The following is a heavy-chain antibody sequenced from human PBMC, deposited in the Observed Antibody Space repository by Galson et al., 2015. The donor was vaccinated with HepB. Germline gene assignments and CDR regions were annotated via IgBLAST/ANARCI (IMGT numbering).Heavy chain of an antibody. Sequence: SLRLSCAASGFTLSTYWMSWVRQAPGKGLEWVANIKQDGSDKYYVDSVRGRFIISRDNVKNLVYLHMDSLRIEDTAVYYCARGVGWGRFDLWGQGTLAIVSS. CDR2: IKQDGSDK. CDR1: GFTLSTYW. D-gene: IGHD3-16*01. J-gene: IGHJ5*02. CDR3: ARGVGWGRFDL. V-gene: IGHV3-7*01.